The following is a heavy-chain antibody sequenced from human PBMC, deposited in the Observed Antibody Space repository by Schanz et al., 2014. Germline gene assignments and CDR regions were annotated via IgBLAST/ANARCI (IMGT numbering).Heavy chain of an antibody. V-gene: IGHV1-18*04. Sequence: QVQLVQSGAEVQKPGASVMLSCKTSGYRFNLFGVSWVRQAPGQGLEWMGWISAYNGNMNYAPKFQGRVTMTTDTSTSTAYMELRNLRSDDTAVYYCVRDGDERLVVIFDQWGQGTLVTVSS. J-gene: IGHJ4*02. CDR2: ISAYNGNM. CDR1: GYRFNLFG. D-gene: IGHD3-22*01. CDR3: VRDGDERLVVIFDQ.